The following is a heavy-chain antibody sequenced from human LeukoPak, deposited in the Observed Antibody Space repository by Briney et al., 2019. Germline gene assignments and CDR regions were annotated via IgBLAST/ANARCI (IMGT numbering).Heavy chain of an antibody. J-gene: IGHJ3*02. CDR1: GGSISSYY. D-gene: IGHD1-26*01. CDR3: ATNRVGTYDRPFDI. CDR2: IYYSGST. V-gene: IGHV4-59*08. Sequence: SETLSLTCTVSGGSISSYYWSWIRQPPGKGLEWIGYIYYSGSTNYNPSLKSRVTISVDTSKNQFSLELSSVTATDTAVYFCATNRVGTYDRPFDIWGQGTMVTVSS.